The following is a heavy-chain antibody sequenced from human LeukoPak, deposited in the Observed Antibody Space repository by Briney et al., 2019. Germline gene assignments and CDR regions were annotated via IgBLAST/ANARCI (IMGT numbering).Heavy chain of an antibody. V-gene: IGHV4-30-4*01. CDR3: ARGGADSFDY. J-gene: IGHJ4*02. D-gene: IGHD1-26*01. CDR2: IYYSGST. Sequence: SEPLSLTCTVSGGSISSGDYYWSWIRQPPGKGLEWIGYIYYSGSTYYNPSLKSRVTISVDTSKNQFSLKLSSVTAADTAVYYCARGGADSFDYWGQGTLVTVSS. CDR1: GGSISSGDYY.